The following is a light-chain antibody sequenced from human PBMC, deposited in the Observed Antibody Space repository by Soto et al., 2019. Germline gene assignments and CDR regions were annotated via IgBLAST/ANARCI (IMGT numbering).Light chain of an antibody. CDR3: QQRSNWPPIT. J-gene: IGKJ5*01. Sequence: EIVFTQSPGTPSFSPGGRATLSCRASQSVSSYLAWYQQKPGQAPRLLIYDASNRATGIPARFSGSGSGTDFTLTISSLEPEDFAVYYCQQRSNWPPITFGQGTRLEIK. CDR1: QSVSSY. CDR2: DAS. V-gene: IGKV3-11*01.